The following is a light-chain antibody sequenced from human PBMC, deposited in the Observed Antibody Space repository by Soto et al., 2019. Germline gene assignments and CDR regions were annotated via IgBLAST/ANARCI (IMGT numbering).Light chain of an antibody. Sequence: EVLFTQSPATLSLSPGDRATLSCRASQSVSSHFAWYQQKSGQAPRLLIYDASKRATGIPARFSGSGSGTDFTLTIRSLEPEDFAVYYCQQRSNWPTFGQGTRLEIK. CDR3: QQRSNWPT. J-gene: IGKJ5*01. V-gene: IGKV3-11*01. CDR2: DAS. CDR1: QSVSSH.